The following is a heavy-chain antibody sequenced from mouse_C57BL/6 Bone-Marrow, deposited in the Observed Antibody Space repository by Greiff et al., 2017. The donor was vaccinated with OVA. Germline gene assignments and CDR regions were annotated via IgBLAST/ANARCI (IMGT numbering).Heavy chain of an antibody. CDR2: INPNNGGT. CDR1: GYTFTDYN. D-gene: IGHD4-1*01. J-gene: IGHJ1*03. CDR3: ARRLTAIYWYLDV. V-gene: IGHV1-22*01. Sequence: EVKLMESGPELVKPGASVKMSCKASGYTFTDYNMHWVKQSHGKSLEWIGYINPNNGGTSYNQKFKGKATLTVNKSSSTAYMELRSLTSEDSAVYYCARRLTAIYWYLDVWGTGTTVTVSS.